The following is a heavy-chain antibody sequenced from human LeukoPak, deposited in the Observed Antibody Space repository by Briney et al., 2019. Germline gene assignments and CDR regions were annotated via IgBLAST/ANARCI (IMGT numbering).Heavy chain of an antibody. J-gene: IGHJ6*03. CDR2: IYHSGST. CDR1: GYSISSGYY. V-gene: IGHV4-38-2*02. D-gene: IGHD3-22*01. CDR3: ARALDYYDSSGYYSYYYYMDV. Sequence: KPSETLSLTCTVSGYSISSGYYWGWIRQPPGKGPEWIGSIYHSGSTYYNPSLKSRVTISVDTSKNQFSLKLSSVTAADTAVYYCARALDYYDSSGYYSYYYYMDVWGKGTTVTVSS.